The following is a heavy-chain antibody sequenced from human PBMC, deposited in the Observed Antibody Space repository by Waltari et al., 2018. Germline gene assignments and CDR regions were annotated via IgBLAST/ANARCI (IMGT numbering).Heavy chain of an antibody. Sequence: QVQLVQSGAEVEKPGASVKVSCKAYGYPLTSYDINWVRQDTGQGLEGMGWMNPNSGNTGYAQKFQGRVTMTRNTSISTAYMELSSLRAEDTAVYYCALFPTVATSRIHWGQGTLVTVSS. J-gene: IGHJ4*02. CDR1: GYPLTSYD. V-gene: IGHV1-8*01. CDR2: MNPNSGNT. D-gene: IGHD5-12*01. CDR3: ALFPTVATSRIH.